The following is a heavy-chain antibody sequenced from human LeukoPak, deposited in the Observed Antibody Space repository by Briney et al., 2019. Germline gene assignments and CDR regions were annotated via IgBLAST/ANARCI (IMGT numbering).Heavy chain of an antibody. V-gene: IGHV1-46*01. Sequence: ASVKVSCKASGYTFTSYYMHWVRQAPGQGLEWMGIINPSGGSTSYAQKFQGRVTMTRDMSTSTVYMELSSLRSGDTAVYYCAIEGGIAAAGTYYWGQGTLVTVSS. CDR2: INPSGGST. D-gene: IGHD6-13*01. CDR3: AIEGGIAAAGTYY. CDR1: GYTFTSYY. J-gene: IGHJ4*02.